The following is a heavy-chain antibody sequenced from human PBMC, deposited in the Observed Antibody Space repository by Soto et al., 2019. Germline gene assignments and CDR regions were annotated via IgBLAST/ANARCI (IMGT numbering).Heavy chain of an antibody. D-gene: IGHD3-10*01. J-gene: IGHJ6*02. CDR3: ARDNRGSGGNYYYGVDV. Sequence: SQTLSLTCAISGDGVSSTSATWNWIRQSPSRGLEWLGRAYYRSKWYIDYAVSVKGRININPDTSKNQLSLQLSSVTPEDTAVYYCARDNRGSGGNYYYGVDVWGQGTTVTASS. V-gene: IGHV6-1*01. CDR1: GDGVSSTSAT. CDR2: AYYRSKWYI.